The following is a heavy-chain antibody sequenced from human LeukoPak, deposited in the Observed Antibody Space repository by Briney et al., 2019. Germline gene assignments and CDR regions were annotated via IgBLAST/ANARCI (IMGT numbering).Heavy chain of an antibody. J-gene: IGHJ4*02. CDR1: GGSFSGYY. Sequence: PSETLSLTCAVYGGSFSGYYWSWLRQPPGKGLEWIGEINHSGSTNYNPSLKSRVTISVDTSKNQFSLKLSSVTAADTAVYYCASAAYYYGSGSYYNARDYWGQGTLVTVSS. CDR3: ASAAYYYGSGSYYNARDY. D-gene: IGHD3-10*01. V-gene: IGHV4-34*01. CDR2: INHSGST.